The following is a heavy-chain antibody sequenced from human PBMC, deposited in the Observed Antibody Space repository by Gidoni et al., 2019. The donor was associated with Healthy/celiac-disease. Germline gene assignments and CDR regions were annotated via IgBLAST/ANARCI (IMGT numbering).Heavy chain of an antibody. V-gene: IGHV3-49*04. Sequence: EVQLVASGGGLVQPGRSLRLSCTASGFTFGDYAMSWVRQAPGKGLEWGGFIRSKAYGGTTEDAASVKGRFTISRDDSKSIAYLQMNSLKAEDTAVYYCTSGKWLSDYYYYGMDVWGQGTTVTVSS. CDR2: IRSKAYGGTT. CDR1: GFTFGDYA. D-gene: IGHD5-12*01. CDR3: TSGKWLSDYYYYGMDV. J-gene: IGHJ6*02.